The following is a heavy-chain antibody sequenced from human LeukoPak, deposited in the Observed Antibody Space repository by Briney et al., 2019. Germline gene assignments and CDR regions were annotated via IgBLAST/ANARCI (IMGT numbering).Heavy chain of an antibody. Sequence: SETLSLTCTVSGGSISSSSYYWGWIRQPPGKGLEWIGSIYYSGSTYYNPSLKSRVTISVDTSKNQFSLKLSSVTAADTAVYYCAREGYYYYMDVWGKGTTVTVSS. V-gene: IGHV4-39*07. J-gene: IGHJ6*03. CDR3: AREGYYYYMDV. CDR2: IYYSGST. CDR1: GGSISSSSYY.